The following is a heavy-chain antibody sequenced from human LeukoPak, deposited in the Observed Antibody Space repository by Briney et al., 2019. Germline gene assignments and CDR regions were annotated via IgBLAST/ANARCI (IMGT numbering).Heavy chain of an antibody. D-gene: IGHD1-14*01. CDR2: IRSRANNYAT. CDR1: RFTFSGSA. CDR3: TTIDEVNRKPDY. J-gene: IGHJ4*02. V-gene: IGHV3-73*01. Sequence: PGGSLRLSCAASRFTFSGSAIHWVRQAPGKGLEWVGRIRSRANNYATVYAESVKGRFTISRDDSKNTAYLQMNRLEAEDTAVYYCTTIDEVNRKPDYWGQGTLVTVSS.